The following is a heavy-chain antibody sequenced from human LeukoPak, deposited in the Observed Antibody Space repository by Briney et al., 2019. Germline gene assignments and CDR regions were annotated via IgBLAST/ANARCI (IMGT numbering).Heavy chain of an antibody. CDR1: GFTFTGYY. CDR3: ARVSSGSRRDGYNVVDY. V-gene: IGHV1-2*02. D-gene: IGHD5-24*01. CDR2: VNPNSGGT. J-gene: IGHJ4*02. Sequence: ASVKVSCKASGFTFTGYYIHWVRQAPGQGLEWMGWVNPNSGGTNYAQKFQGRVTMTRDTSISTAYMELSRLRSDDTAVYYCARVSSGSRRDGYNVVDYWGQGTLVTVSS.